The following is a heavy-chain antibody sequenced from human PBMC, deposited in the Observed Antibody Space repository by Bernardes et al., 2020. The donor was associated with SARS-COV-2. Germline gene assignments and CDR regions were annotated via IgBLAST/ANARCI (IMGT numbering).Heavy chain of an antibody. CDR1: GYTFTSYG. Sequence: ASVKVSCKASGYTFTSYGISWVRQAPGQGLEWMGWISAYNGNTNYAQKLQGRVTMTTDTSTSTAYMELRSLRSDDTAVYYCARVNLVHVTMIVVVPDYWGQGTLVTVSS. J-gene: IGHJ4*02. CDR3: ARVNLVHVTMIVVVPDY. D-gene: IGHD3-22*01. CDR2: ISAYNGNT. V-gene: IGHV1-18*04.